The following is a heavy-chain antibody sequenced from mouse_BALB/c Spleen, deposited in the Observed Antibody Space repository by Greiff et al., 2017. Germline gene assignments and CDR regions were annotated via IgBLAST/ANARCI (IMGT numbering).Heavy chain of an antibody. Sequence: VQLQQSGAELAKPGASVKMSCKASGYTFTSYWMHWVKQRPGQGLEWIGYINPSTGYTEYNQKFKDKATLTADKSSSTAYMQLSSLTSEDSAVYYCARGVLLWDYWGQGTTLTVSS. CDR1: GYTFTSYW. D-gene: IGHD2-10*01. CDR2: INPSTGYT. V-gene: IGHV1-7*01. CDR3: ARGVLLWDY. J-gene: IGHJ2*01.